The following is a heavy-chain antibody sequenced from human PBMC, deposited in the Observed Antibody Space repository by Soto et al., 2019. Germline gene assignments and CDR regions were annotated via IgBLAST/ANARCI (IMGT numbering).Heavy chain of an antibody. D-gene: IGHD3-3*01. Sequence: GGSLRLSCAASGFTFSSYSMNWVRQAPGKGLEWVSYISSSSSTIYYADSVKGRFTISRDNAKNSLYLQMNSLRDEDTAVYYCARDPINYDFWSGYTNYGMDVWGQGTTVTVSS. CDR1: GFTFSSYS. V-gene: IGHV3-48*02. J-gene: IGHJ6*02. CDR3: ARDPINYDFWSGYTNYGMDV. CDR2: ISSSSSTI.